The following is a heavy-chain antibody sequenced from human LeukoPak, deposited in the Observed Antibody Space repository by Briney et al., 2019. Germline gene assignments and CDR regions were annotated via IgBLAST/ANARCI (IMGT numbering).Heavy chain of an antibody. D-gene: IGHD4-17*01. CDR2: INHSRST. CDR3: ARGKKEFVRGDYKFNY. V-gene: IGHV4-34*01. Sequence: SETLSLTCAVYGGSFSGYYWSWISQPPGKGLEWIGEINHSRSTNYNPSLKSRVTISEDTSKNEFSLKLSSVTAADTAVYYCARGKKEFVRGDYKFNYWGQGTLVTVSS. CDR1: GGSFSGYY. J-gene: IGHJ4*02.